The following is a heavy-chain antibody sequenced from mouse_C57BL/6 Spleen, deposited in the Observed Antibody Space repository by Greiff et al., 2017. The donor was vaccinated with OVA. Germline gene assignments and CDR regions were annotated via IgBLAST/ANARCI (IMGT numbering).Heavy chain of an antibody. CDR3: ASHGNY. Sequence: VQLMESGPELVKPGASVKISCKASGYAFSSSWMNWVKQRPGKGLEWIGRIYPGDGDTNYNGKFKGKATLTADKSSSTAYMQLSSLTSEDSAVYFWASHGNYWGQGTTLTVSS. J-gene: IGHJ2*01. V-gene: IGHV1-82*01. CDR2: IYPGDGDT. CDR1: GYAFSSSW. D-gene: IGHD4-1*01.